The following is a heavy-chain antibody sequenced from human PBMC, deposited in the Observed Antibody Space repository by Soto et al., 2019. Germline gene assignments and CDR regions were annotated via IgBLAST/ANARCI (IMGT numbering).Heavy chain of an antibody. CDR3: ARPYCSGGSCYYYGMDV. CDR2: IYPGDSDT. V-gene: IGHV5-51*01. J-gene: IGHJ6*02. CDR1: GYSFTSYW. D-gene: IGHD2-15*01. Sequence: GESLKISCKGSGYSFTSYWIVWVRQMPGKGLEWMGIIYPGDSDTRYSPSFQGQVTISADKSISTAYLQWSSLKASDTAMYYCARPYCSGGSCYYYGMDVWGQGTTVTVS.